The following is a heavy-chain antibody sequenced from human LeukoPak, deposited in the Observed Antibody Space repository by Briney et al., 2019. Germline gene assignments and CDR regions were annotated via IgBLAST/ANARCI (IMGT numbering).Heavy chain of an antibody. CDR2: IRYDGSNK. CDR1: GFTFSSYG. CDR3: AKDKLAYCGGDCPPYYFDY. D-gene: IGHD2-21*02. V-gene: IGHV3-30*02. J-gene: IGHJ4*02. Sequence: GGSLRLSCAASGFTFSSYGMHWVRQAPGKGLEWVAFIRYDGSNKYYADSVKGRFTISRDNSKNTLYLQMNSLRAEDTAVYYCAKDKLAYCGGDCPPYYFDYWGQGTLVTVSS.